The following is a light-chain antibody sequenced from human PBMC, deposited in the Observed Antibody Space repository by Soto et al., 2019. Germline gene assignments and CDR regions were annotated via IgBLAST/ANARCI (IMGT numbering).Light chain of an antibody. CDR1: QTVGSN. V-gene: IGKV3D-15*01. Sequence: EIVLTQSPDTLSVSAGERATLSCRASQTVGSNLAWYQQKPGQAPGLIIYGASTRASDTPARFSGSGSVTEFALTISSLQSEDFAVYHCQQYNNWPITFGQGTRLEIK. J-gene: IGKJ5*01. CDR3: QQYNNWPIT. CDR2: GAS.